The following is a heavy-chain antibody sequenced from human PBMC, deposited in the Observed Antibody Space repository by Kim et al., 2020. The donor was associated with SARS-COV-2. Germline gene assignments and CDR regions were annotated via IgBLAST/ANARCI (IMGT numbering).Heavy chain of an antibody. CDR1: GGTFSSYA. J-gene: IGHJ6*02. V-gene: IGHV1-69*13. CDR3: ARASPEGSYYYYGMDV. D-gene: IGHD2-15*01. Sequence: SVKVSCKASGGTFSSYAISWVRQAPGQGLEWMGGIIPIFGTANYAQKFQGRVTITADESTSTAYMELSSLRSEDTAGYYCARASPEGSYYYYGMDVWGQGTTVPVSS. CDR2: IIPIFGTA.